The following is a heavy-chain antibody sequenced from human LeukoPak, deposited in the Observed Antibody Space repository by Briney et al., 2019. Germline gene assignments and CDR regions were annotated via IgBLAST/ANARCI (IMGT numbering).Heavy chain of an antibody. CDR3: ARKGEMATIDY. CDR1: GFTFSTYW. CDR2: IQQDGSEK. D-gene: IGHD5-24*01. Sequence: GGSLRLSCAASGFTFSTYWMTWVRQAPGKGLEWVANIQQDGSEKYYVDSVKGRFTISRDNAKNSLYLQMNSLRAEDTAVYYCARKGEMATIDYWGQGTLVTVSS. J-gene: IGHJ4*02. V-gene: IGHV3-7*01.